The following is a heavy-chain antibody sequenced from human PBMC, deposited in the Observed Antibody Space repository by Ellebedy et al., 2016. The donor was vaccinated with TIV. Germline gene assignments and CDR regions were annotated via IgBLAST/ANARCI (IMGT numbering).Heavy chain of an antibody. D-gene: IGHD2-21*02. Sequence: PGGSLRPSCAAPGFTFSSYSMNWVRQAPGKGLDWVSSISSISSYIYYADSVKGRFTISRDNAKNSLYLQMNSLRAEDTAVYYCAVLVTAPASYYYGMDVWGQGTTVTVSS. V-gene: IGHV3-21*01. CDR2: ISSISSYI. CDR1: GFTFSSYS. CDR3: AVLVTAPASYYYGMDV. J-gene: IGHJ6*02.